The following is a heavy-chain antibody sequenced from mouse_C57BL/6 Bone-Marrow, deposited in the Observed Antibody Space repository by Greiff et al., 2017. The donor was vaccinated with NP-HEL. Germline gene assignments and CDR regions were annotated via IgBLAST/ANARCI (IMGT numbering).Heavy chain of an antibody. V-gene: IGHV3-6*01. CDR3: ARGYYGSSYPFAY. CDR2: ISYDGSN. Sequence: EVQVVESGPGLVKPSQSLSLTCSVTGYSITSGYYWNWIRQFPGNKLEWMGYISYDGSNNYNPSLKNRISITRDTSKNQFFLKLNSVTTEDTATYYCARGYYGSSYPFAYWGQGTLVTVSA. D-gene: IGHD1-1*01. J-gene: IGHJ3*01. CDR1: GYSITSGYY.